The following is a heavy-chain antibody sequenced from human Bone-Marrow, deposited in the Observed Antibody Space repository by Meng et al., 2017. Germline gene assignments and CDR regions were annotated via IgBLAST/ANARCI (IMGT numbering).Heavy chain of an antibody. CDR1: GGSMSSGIF. CDR2: ISYSGST. V-gene: IGHV4-30-4*01. D-gene: IGHD2-2*01. Sequence: QVQLQESGPRLVRPSQTLSLTCTVSGGSMSSGIFWIWIRQPPGKGLEWIGYISYSGSTYYNPSLKSRVTISVDTSKNQFSLKLSSVTAADTAVYYCARHPLAYQLLSTVLDYWGQGTLVTVSS. CDR3: ARHPLAYQLLSTVLDY. J-gene: IGHJ4*02.